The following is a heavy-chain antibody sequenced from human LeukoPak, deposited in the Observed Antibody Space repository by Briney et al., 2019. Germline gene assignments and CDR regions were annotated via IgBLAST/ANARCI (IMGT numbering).Heavy chain of an antibody. J-gene: IGHJ4*02. CDR3: ARASSDSWYLDY. CDR1: GYSFTSYW. D-gene: IGHD6-13*01. V-gene: IGHV5-51*01. Sequence: GESLKISCKGSGYSFTSYWIGWVRQMPGKGLEWMGIIYPGDSDTRYSPSFQGQVTISADKSISTAYLQWSSLKASDTAIYFCARASSDSWYLDYWGQGTLITVSS. CDR2: IYPGDSDT.